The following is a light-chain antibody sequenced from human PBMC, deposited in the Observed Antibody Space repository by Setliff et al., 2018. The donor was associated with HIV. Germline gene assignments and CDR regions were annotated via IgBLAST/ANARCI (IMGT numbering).Light chain of an antibody. Sequence: QSALTQPASVSGSPGQSITISCTGTSSDVGGYNYVSWYQHHPGKAPKLMIYDVSKRPSGVSNRFSGSKSGNTASLTISGLQAEGEADYYCSSYTSSSTFVFGTGTKVTVL. CDR3: SSYTSSSTFV. CDR2: DVS. CDR1: SSDVGGYNY. V-gene: IGLV2-14*03. J-gene: IGLJ1*01.